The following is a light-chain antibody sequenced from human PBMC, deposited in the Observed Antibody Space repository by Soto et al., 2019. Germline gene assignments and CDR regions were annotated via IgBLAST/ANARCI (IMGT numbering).Light chain of an antibody. CDR2: DNS. J-gene: IGLJ2*01. Sequence: QSVLTQPPSVSAAPGQRVTISCSGSSSNIGNNYVSWYRQLPGTAPKLLIYDNSKRPSGIPDRFSGSKSGTSATLGITGLQTGDEADYYCGTWDSSLSAVFGGGTKLTVL. V-gene: IGLV1-51*01. CDR1: SSNIGNNY. CDR3: GTWDSSLSAV.